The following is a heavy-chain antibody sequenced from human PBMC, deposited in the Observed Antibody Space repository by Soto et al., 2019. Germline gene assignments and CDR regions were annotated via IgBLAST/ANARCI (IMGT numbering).Heavy chain of an antibody. D-gene: IGHD3-10*01. CDR1: GFTFSSYA. J-gene: IGHJ6*02. Sequence: GGSLRLSCAASGFTFSSYAMSWVRQAPGKGLEWVSAISGSGGSTYYADSVKGRFTISRDNSKNTLYLQMNSLTAEDTAVYYCAKDWLRGSESYYNGGYYYGMDVWGQGTTVTVS. CDR2: ISGSGGST. CDR3: AKDWLRGSESYYNGGYYYGMDV. V-gene: IGHV3-23*01.